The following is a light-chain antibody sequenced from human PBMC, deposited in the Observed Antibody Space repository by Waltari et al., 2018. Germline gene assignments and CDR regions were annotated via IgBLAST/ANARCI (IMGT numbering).Light chain of an antibody. V-gene: IGKV1-8*01. J-gene: IGKJ1*01. CDR2: AAS. CDR3: QKYYSFPRT. Sequence: AIRITQSPSSLSASPGARVTLTCRASQGISSYLAWYQQKPGKAPKLLIYAASTLQSGVPSRFSGSGSGTDFTLTISCLQSEDFATYYCQKYYSFPRTFGQGTKVEIK. CDR1: QGISSY.